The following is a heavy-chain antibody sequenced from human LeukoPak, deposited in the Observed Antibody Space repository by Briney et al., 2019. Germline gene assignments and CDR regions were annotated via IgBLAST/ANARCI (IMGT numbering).Heavy chain of an antibody. CDR1: GYPFTSYA. CDR2: ISTHTGNP. Sequence: GASVKVSCKASGYPFTSYAVNWVRQAPGQGLEWMGWISTHTGNPTYAQGFTGRFVFSLGTSVNTAYLQVSDLEAEDTAVYYCARSQAGQQQSSFDFWGQGTLLTVSS. CDR3: ARSQAGQQQSSFDF. J-gene: IGHJ4*02. D-gene: IGHD6-13*01. V-gene: IGHV7-4-1*02.